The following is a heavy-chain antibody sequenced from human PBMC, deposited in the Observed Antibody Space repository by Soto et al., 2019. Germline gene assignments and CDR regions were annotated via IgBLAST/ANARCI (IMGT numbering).Heavy chain of an antibody. CDR3: AREYYYDSSGYSSPPGYFDY. V-gene: IGHV2-70*01. J-gene: IGHJ4*02. CDR1: GFSLSTSGMC. D-gene: IGHD3-22*01. CDR2: IGWDDDK. Sequence: SGPTLVNPTQTLTLTCTFSGFSLSTSGMCVSWIRQPPGKALEWLALIGWDDDKYYSTSLKTRLTISKDTSKNQVVLTMTNMDPVDTATYYCAREYYYDSSGYSSPPGYFDYWGQGTLVTVSS.